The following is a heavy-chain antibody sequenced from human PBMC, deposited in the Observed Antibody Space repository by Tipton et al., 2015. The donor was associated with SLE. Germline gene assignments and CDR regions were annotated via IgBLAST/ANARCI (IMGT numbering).Heavy chain of an antibody. CDR2: ITWNSDGV. V-gene: IGHV3-9*01. D-gene: IGHD1-1*01. CDR1: GFNFDDYA. J-gene: IGHJ3*01. CDR3: AKELSLAVAGTGAFDF. Sequence: SLRLSCAASGFNFDDYAMNWVRQVPGKGLEWVSSITWNSDGVAYAESVKGRFTISRDNAKNSLYLQMTSLRPQDTAVYYCAKELSLAVAGTGAFDFWGQGTMVTVSS.